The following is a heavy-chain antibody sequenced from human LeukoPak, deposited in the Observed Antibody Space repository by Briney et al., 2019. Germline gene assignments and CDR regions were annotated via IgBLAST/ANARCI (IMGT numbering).Heavy chain of an antibody. V-gene: IGHV4-59*12. D-gene: IGHD5-12*01. CDR3: ARYSGYDLSFGY. Sequence: SETLSLTCTVSGGSISSNYWSWIRQPPGKGLEWIGYIYYSGSTNYNPSLKSRVTISVDTSNNQFSLKLSSVTAADTSVYYCARYSGYDLSFGYWGQGTLVTVSS. CDR2: IYYSGST. J-gene: IGHJ4*02. CDR1: GGSISSNY.